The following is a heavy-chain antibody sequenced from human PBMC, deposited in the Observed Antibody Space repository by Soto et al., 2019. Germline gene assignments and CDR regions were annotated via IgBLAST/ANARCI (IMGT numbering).Heavy chain of an antibody. Sequence: ASVKVSCQASGYGFTSYGISWVRQAPGQGLEWMGWISAYNGNTNYAQKLQGRVTMTTDNSKNTLYLQMNSLRAEDTAVYYCARAPPQQLVRYYYYYGMDVWGQGTTVTVSS. CDR1: GYGFTSYG. V-gene: IGHV1-18*01. CDR2: ISAYNGNT. J-gene: IGHJ6*02. CDR3: ARAPPQQLVRYYYYYGMDV. D-gene: IGHD6-13*01.